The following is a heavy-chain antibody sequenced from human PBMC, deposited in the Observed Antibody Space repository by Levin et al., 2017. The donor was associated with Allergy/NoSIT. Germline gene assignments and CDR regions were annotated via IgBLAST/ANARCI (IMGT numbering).Heavy chain of an antibody. CDR3: AKSRGGRASYYGDY. J-gene: IGHJ4*02. CDR2: ISDSGGNT. V-gene: IGHV3-23*01. CDR1: GFSFRNYA. Sequence: GGSLRLSCAASGFSFRNYAMNWVRQAPGKGLEWVSTISDSGGNTYYADSVKGRFTISRDNSKNTLYLQMNSLRAEDTAVYYCAKSRGGRASYYGDYWGQGTLVTVSS. D-gene: IGHD1-26*01.